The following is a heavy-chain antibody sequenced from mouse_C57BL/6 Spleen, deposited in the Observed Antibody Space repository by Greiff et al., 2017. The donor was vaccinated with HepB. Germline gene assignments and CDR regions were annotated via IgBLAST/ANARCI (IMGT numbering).Heavy chain of an antibody. D-gene: IGHD1-1*01. J-gene: IGHJ1*03. CDR3: ARDGNGSSYWYFDV. V-gene: IGHV5-12*01. CDR2: ISNGGGST. Sequence: EVMLVESGGGLVQPGGSLKLSCAASGFTFSDYYMYWVRQTPEKRLEWVAYISNGGGSTYYPDTVKGRFTISRDNAKNTLYLQMSRLKSEDTAMYYCARDGNGSSYWYFDVWGTGTTVTVSS. CDR1: GFTFSDYY.